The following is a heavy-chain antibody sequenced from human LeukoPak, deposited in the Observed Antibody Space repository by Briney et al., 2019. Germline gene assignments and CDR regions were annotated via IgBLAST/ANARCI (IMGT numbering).Heavy chain of an antibody. CDR3: ARGVVPYNYYYYMDV. Sequence: PSETLSLTCTVSGGSISSGDYYWRWIRQPPGKGLEWIGYIYYSGSTYYNPSLKSRVTISVDTSKNQFSLKLSSVTAADTAVYYCARGVVPYNYYYYMDVWGKGTPVTVSS. CDR2: IYYSGST. J-gene: IGHJ6*03. V-gene: IGHV4-30-4*08. CDR1: GGSISSGDYY. D-gene: IGHD2-15*01.